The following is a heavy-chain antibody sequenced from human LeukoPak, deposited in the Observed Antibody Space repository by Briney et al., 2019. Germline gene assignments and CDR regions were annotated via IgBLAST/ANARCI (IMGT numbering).Heavy chain of an antibody. CDR2: IYHTGST. D-gene: IGHD3-22*01. J-gene: IGHJ5*02. CDR1: GYSITSGYF. Sequence: KPSEALSLTCTVSGYSITSGYFWGWIRQPPGKGLEWIGAIYHTGSTWYSPSLKSRVTISLDTSKNQLSLKLTPVTAADTAVYYCARAPTGGYYYDSSGYLWGLNWFDPWGQGTLVTVSS. V-gene: IGHV4-38-2*02. CDR3: ARAPTGGYYYDSSGYLWGLNWFDP.